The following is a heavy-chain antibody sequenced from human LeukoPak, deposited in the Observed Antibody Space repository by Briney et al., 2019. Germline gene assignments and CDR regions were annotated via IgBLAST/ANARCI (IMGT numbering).Heavy chain of an antibody. V-gene: IGHV3-30*18. D-gene: IGHD3-22*01. J-gene: IGHJ4*02. CDR3: VKDRAIMIQVVTYFDY. CDR2: ISYDGSNK. CDR1: GFTFSSYG. Sequence: GRSLRLSCAASGFTFSSYGMHWVRQAPGKGLEWVAIISYDGSNKYYADSVKGRFTISRDNSKNTLYLQMNSLRAEDTAVYYCVKDRAIMIQVVTYFDYWGQGTLVTVSS.